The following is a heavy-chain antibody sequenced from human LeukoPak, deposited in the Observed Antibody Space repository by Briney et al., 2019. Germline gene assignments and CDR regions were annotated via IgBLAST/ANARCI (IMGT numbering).Heavy chain of an antibody. CDR1: GGCISSYY. J-gene: IGHJ4*02. CDR2: IYYSGST. CDR3: ARGRYFDWLLYYFDY. Sequence: PSETLSLTCTVSGGCISSYYWSWIRQPPGKGLEWIGYIYYSGSTNYNPSLKSRVTISVDTSKNQFSLKLSSVTAADTAVYYCARGRYFDWLLYYFDYWGQGTLVTVSS. V-gene: IGHV4-59*01. D-gene: IGHD3-9*01.